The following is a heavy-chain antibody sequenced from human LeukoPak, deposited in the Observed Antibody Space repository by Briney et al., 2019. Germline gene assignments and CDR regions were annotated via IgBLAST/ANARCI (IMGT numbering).Heavy chain of an antibody. CDR1: GFTFSIYA. J-gene: IGHJ4*02. CDR3: ARGPNSNWSGLDF. V-gene: IGHV3-23*01. D-gene: IGHD6-6*01. CDR2: ISATDSRP. Sequence: GGSLRLSCAASGFTFSIYAMSWVRQAPGKGLEWVSAISATDSRPYYADSVKGRFTVSRDNAKNTLYLQVNNLRAEDTAVYYCARGPNSNWSGLDFWGQGTLLTVSS.